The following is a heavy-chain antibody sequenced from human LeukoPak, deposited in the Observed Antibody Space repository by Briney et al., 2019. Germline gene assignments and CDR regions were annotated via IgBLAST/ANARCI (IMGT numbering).Heavy chain of an antibody. V-gene: IGHV1-69*13. CDR3: AIDKAPDAFDI. CDR2: IIPIFGTA. Sequence: VASVKVSCKASGGTFGSYAINWVRQAPGQGLEWMGGIIPIFGTANYAQKFQGRVTITADESTSTAYMELSSLRSEDTAVYYCAIDKAPDAFDIWGQGTMVTVSS. J-gene: IGHJ3*02. CDR1: GGTFGSYA.